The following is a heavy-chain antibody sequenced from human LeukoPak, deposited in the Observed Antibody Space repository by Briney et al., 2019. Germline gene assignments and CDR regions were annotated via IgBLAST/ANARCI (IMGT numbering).Heavy chain of an antibody. D-gene: IGHD5-24*01. CDR1: GFTFSSYA. CDR2: ISGSGGST. CDR3: AILTRRDGNNPFDY. Sequence: GGSLRLSCAASGFTFSSYAMSWVRQAPGKGLEWVSAISGSGGSTYYADSVKDRFTISRDNSKNTLSLQVNSLRAEDTAVYYCAILTRRDGNNPFDYWGQGTLVTVSS. J-gene: IGHJ4*02. V-gene: IGHV3-23*01.